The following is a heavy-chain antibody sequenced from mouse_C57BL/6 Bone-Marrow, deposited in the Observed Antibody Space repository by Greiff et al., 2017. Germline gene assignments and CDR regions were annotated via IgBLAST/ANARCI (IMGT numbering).Heavy chain of an antibody. CDR2: GQGLEWIG. Sequence: QVQLKQSGPELARPWASVKISCQAFYTFSRRVHFAIRDTNYWMQWVKQRPGQGLEWIGAIYPGNGDTSYNQKFKGKATLTADKSSSTAYMQLSSLTSEDSAVYYCAWGVFYYGSRNWYFDVWGTGTTVTVSS. CDR3: SEDSAVYYCAWGVFYYGSRNWYFDV. J-gene: IGHJ1*03. CDR1: YTFSRRVH. V-gene: IGHV1-87*01. D-gene: IGHD1-1*01.